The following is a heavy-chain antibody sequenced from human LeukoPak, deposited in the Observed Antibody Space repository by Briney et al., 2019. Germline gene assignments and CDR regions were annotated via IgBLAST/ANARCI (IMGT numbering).Heavy chain of an antibody. D-gene: IGHD3-10*01. CDR1: GGSISSYY. J-gene: IGHJ6*03. CDR3: ARDSADNYYYYMDV. Sequence: PSETLSLTCTVSGGSISSYYWSWIRQPPGKGLEWIGYIYYSGSTNYNPSLKSRVTISVDTSKNQFSLKPSSVTAADTAVYYCARDSADNYYYYMDVWGKGTTVTVSS. CDR2: IYYSGST. V-gene: IGHV4-59*01.